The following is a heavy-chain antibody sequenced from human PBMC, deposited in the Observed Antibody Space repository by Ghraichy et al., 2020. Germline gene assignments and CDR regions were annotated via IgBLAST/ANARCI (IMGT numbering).Heavy chain of an antibody. CDR2: IGSSGSPQ. V-gene: IGHV3-48*03. CDR3: AREGRYYDSSGYPDAFDI. CDR1: GFNFSTYE. Sequence: GGSLRLSCVVSGFNFSTYEMHWVRQAPGKGLEWLSYIGSSGSPQYYADSVKGRFTVFRSNARNAVYLQMNSLGEEDTAVYYCAREGRYYDSSGYPDAFDIWGQGTLVTVSS. D-gene: IGHD3-22*01. J-gene: IGHJ3*02.